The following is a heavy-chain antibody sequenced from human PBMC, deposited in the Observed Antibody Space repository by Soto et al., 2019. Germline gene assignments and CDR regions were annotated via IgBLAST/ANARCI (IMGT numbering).Heavy chain of an antibody. CDR1: GGSISSGDYY. V-gene: IGHV4-30-4*01. D-gene: IGHD3-22*01. Sequence: SETLSLTCTVSGGSISSGDYYWSWIRQPPGKGLEWIGYIYYSGSTYYNPSLKSRVTISVDTSKNQFSLKLSSVTAAVTAVYYCARVGLYYYDSSGYYLYYFDYWGQGTLVTVSS. J-gene: IGHJ4*02. CDR3: ARVGLYYYDSSGYYLYYFDY. CDR2: IYYSGST.